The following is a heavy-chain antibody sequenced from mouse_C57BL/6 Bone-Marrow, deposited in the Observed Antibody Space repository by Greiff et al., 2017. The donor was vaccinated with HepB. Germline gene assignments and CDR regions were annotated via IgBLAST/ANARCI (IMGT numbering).Heavy chain of an antibody. CDR1: GFTFSSYG. CDR3: ARRGYGSDAY. Sequence: EVQLVESGGDLVKPGGSLKLSCAASGFTFSSYGMSWVRQTPDKRLEWVATISSGGSYTYYPDSVKGRFTISRDNAKNTLYLQMSSLKSEDTAMYYCARRGYGSDAYWGQGTLVTVSA. J-gene: IGHJ3*01. V-gene: IGHV5-6*01. CDR2: ISSGGSYT. D-gene: IGHD1-1*01.